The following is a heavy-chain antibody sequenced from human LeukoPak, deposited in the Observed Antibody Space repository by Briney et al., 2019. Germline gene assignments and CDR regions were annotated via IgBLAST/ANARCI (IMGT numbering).Heavy chain of an antibody. J-gene: IGHJ4*02. CDR1: GGSISSSYYY. D-gene: IGHD6-19*01. CDR2: IYYSGST. Sequence: SETLSLTCTVSGGSISSSYYYWGWIRQPPGKGLEWIGSIYYSGSTYYNPSLKSRVTISVDTSKNQFSLKLRSVTAADTAVYYCARAHSSGWFDWGQGTLVTVSS. CDR3: ARAHSSGWFD. V-gene: IGHV4-39*01.